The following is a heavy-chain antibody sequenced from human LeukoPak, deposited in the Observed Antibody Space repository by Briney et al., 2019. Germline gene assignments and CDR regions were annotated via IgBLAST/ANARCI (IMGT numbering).Heavy chain of an antibody. D-gene: IGHD3-3*01. J-gene: IGHJ6*03. CDR2: IYHSGST. CDR1: GGSIRNYY. CDR3: ARDLPHYDFWSGYPQLVYYMDV. V-gene: IGHV4-59*01. Sequence: SETLSLTCTVSGGSIRNYYWSWIRQPPGKQLEWIGYIYHSGSTNYNPSLKSRVTISVDTSKNQFSLKLSSVTAADTAVYYCARDLPHYDFWSGYPQLVYYMDVWGKGTTVTVSS.